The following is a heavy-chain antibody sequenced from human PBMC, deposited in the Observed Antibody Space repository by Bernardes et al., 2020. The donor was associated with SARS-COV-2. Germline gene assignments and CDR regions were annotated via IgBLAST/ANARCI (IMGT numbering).Heavy chain of an antibody. CDR1: GYTFTGYY. J-gene: IGHJ4*02. D-gene: IGHD3-10*01. V-gene: IGHV1-2*02. CDR3: ARHYGSGSYYSY. Sequence: ASMKVSCKASGYTFTGYYMHWVRQAPGQGLEWMGWINPNSGGTNYAQKFQGRVTMTRDTSISTAYMELSRLRSDDTAVYYCARHYGSGSYYSYWGQGTLVTVSS. CDR2: INPNSGGT.